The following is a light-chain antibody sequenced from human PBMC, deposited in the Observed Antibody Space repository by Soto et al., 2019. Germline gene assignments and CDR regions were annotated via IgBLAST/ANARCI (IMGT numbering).Light chain of an antibody. J-gene: IGLJ2*01. CDR3: LVWDHNADFVV. CDR1: NLGRSS. V-gene: IGLV3-21*02. CDR2: DDS. Sequence: SYEPTQPPSVSVAPGLTARITCGGHNLGRSSVQWFQQKPGQAPVLAVYDDSDRPSGIPGRFSGSNSGDTATLTVNRVEAGDEDDYFCLVWDHNADFVVFGGGTKLTVL.